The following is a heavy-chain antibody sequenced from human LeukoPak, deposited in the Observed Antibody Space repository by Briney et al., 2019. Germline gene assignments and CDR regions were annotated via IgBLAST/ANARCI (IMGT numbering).Heavy chain of an antibody. CDR1: GYTFTTYD. Sequence: GASVKVSCKASGYTFTTYDINWVRQATGQGLEWMGWMNPNSGNTGYAQKFQGRVTITRDTSASTAYMELSSLRSEDTAVYYCARGHGYYDSRGYYTYAFDMWGQGTMVTVSS. CDR2: MNPNSGNT. D-gene: IGHD3-22*01. CDR3: ARGHGYYDSRGYYTYAFDM. J-gene: IGHJ3*02. V-gene: IGHV1-8*01.